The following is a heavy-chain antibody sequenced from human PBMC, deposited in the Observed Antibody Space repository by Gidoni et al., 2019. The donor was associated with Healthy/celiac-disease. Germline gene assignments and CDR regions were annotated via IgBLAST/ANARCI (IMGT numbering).Heavy chain of an antibody. J-gene: IGHJ4*02. V-gene: IGHV3-21*01. Sequence: EVQLVESGGGLVKPGGSLRLSCAASGFPFSSYSMNWVRQAPGKGLEWVSSSSSSSSYIYYADSVKGRFTISRDNAKNSLYLQMNSLRAEDTAVYYCARAHINYYDSSGIFDYWGQGTLVTVSS. CDR1: GFPFSSYS. CDR3: ARAHINYYDSSGIFDY. CDR2: SSSSSSYI. D-gene: IGHD3-22*01.